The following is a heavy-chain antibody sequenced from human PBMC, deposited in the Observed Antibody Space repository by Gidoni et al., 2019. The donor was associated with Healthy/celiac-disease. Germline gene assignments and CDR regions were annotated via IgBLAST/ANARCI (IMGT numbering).Heavy chain of an antibody. Sequence: QVQLVQSGAEVKKPGSSVKVSCKASGGTFSSYTIRWVRQAPGQGVEWMGRIIPILGIANYAQKFQGRVTITADKSTSTAYMELSSLRSEDTAVYYCARISYASGSDFDYWGQGTLVTVSS. J-gene: IGHJ4*02. CDR3: ARISYASGSDFDY. CDR1: GGTFSSYT. D-gene: IGHD2-2*01. V-gene: IGHV1-69*02. CDR2: IIPILGIA.